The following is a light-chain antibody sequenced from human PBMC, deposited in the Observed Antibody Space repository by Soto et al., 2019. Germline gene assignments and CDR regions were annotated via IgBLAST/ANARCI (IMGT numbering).Light chain of an antibody. CDR3: QQHNNWPPA. J-gene: IGKJ1*01. Sequence: EIVMAQSPATLSVSPGERATLSCRAGQSVSGNLAWYQQKPGQAPRLLIYRASTRATGIPARFSGSGSGTEFTLIISSLQSEDFAVYYCQQHNNWPPAFGQGTKVEIK. CDR1: QSVSGN. V-gene: IGKV3-15*01. CDR2: RAS.